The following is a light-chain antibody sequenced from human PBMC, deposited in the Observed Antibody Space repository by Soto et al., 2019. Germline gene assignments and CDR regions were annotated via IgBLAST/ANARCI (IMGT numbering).Light chain of an antibody. Sequence: AIRMTQSPSSFSASTGDRVTITCRASQGISSYLAWYQQKPGKAPKLLIYAASTLQSGVPSRFSGSGSGTDFTLTISCLQSEDFATYYCQQYYRERTFGQGTKVEIK. CDR1: QGISSY. CDR2: AAS. CDR3: QQYYRERT. V-gene: IGKV1-8*01. J-gene: IGKJ1*01.